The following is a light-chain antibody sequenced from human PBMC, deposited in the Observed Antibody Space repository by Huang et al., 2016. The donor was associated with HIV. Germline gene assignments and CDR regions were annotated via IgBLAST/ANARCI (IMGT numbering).Light chain of an antibody. CDR2: DAS. Sequence: DIQMTQSSSTLSASVGDRVTIACRASQSISTWLAWYQQKPGRAPNRLIYDASTLESGVPSRFSGGGSGTDFTLTISSLQPDDFATYYCQQYNSFPWTFGQGTKVEV. CDR3: QQYNSFPWT. J-gene: IGKJ1*01. CDR1: QSISTW. V-gene: IGKV1-5*01.